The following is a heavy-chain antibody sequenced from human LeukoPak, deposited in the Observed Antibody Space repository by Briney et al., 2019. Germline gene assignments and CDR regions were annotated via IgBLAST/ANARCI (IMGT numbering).Heavy chain of an antibody. Sequence: SETLSLTCAVYGGSFSGYYWSWIRQPPGKGLEWIGENNHSGSTNYNPSLKSRVTMSVDTSKNQFSLKLSSVIAADTAVYYCASRNRITVFGVITEYYMDVWGKGTTVTVSS. CDR2: NNHSGST. CDR1: GGSFSGYY. J-gene: IGHJ6*03. D-gene: IGHD3-3*01. V-gene: IGHV4-34*01. CDR3: ASRNRITVFGVITEYYMDV.